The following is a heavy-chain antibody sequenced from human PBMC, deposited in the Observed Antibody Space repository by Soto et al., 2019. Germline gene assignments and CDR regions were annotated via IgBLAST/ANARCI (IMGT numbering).Heavy chain of an antibody. D-gene: IGHD6-13*01. V-gene: IGHV1-18*01. Sequence: ASVKVSCKAPGYTFTSYGISWVRQAPGQGLEWMGWISAYNGNTNYAQKLQGRVTMTTDTSTSTAYMELRSLRSDDTAVYYCARPFRAAAGNPLDYWGQGTPVTVSS. J-gene: IGHJ4*02. CDR2: ISAYNGNT. CDR3: ARPFRAAAGNPLDY. CDR1: GYTFTSYG.